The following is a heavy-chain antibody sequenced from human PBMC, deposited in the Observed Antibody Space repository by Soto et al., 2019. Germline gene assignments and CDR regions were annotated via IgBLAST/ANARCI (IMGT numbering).Heavy chain of an antibody. CDR3: ARGVSIRSGWYFSLWDY. CDR2: INAGNGNT. Sequence: QVQLVQSGAEEKKPGASVKVSCKASGYTFTSYAMHWVRQAPGQRLEWMGWINAGNGNTKYSQKFQGRVTITRATSASTAYMEMSSLRSEDTAVYYCARGVSIRSGWYFSLWDYWGQGTLVTVSS. D-gene: IGHD6-19*01. J-gene: IGHJ4*02. CDR1: GYTFTSYA. V-gene: IGHV1-3*05.